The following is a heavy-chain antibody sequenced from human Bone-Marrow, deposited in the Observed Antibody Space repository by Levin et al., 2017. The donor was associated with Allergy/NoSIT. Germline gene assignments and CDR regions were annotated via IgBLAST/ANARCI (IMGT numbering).Heavy chain of an antibody. CDR2: INPNSGGT. V-gene: IGHV1-2*02. Sequence: ASVKVSCKASGYTFTGYYMHWVRQAPGQGLEWMGWINPNSGGTNYAQKFQGRVTMTRDTSISTAYMELSRLRSDDTAVYYCARLYYYDSSGYEDAFDIWGQGTMVTVSS. CDR3: ARLYYYDSSGYEDAFDI. CDR1: GYTFTGYY. J-gene: IGHJ3*02. D-gene: IGHD3-22*01.